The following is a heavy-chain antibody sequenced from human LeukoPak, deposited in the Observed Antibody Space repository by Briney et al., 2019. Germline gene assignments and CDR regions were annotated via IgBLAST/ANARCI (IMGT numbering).Heavy chain of an antibody. CDR3: ARTIARRGGYFDY. Sequence: SGTLFLTCAVSGGSISSSNWWSWVCQPPGKGLEWIGEIYHSGSTYYNPSLKSRVTISVDTSKNQFSLKLSSVTAADTAVYYCARTIARRGGYFDYWGQGTLVTVSS. CDR1: GGSISSSNW. CDR2: IYHSGST. V-gene: IGHV4-4*02. D-gene: IGHD3-10*01. J-gene: IGHJ4*02.